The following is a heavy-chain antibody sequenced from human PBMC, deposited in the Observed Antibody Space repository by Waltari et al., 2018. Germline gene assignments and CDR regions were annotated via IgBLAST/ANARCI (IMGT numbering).Heavy chain of an antibody. J-gene: IGHJ4*02. Sequence: QVQLVQSGAEVKKPGASAKVSCRTSGYTFTGYYLHWVRQAPGQGLAWMGWINPNSGGTNYAQKFQERVTITRDMSTSTAYMELSSLRSEDTAVYYCAAVKGIWFGAYYFDYWGQGTLVTVSS. CDR2: INPNSGGT. V-gene: IGHV1-2*02. D-gene: IGHD3-10*01. CDR1: GYTFTGYY. CDR3: AAVKGIWFGAYYFDY.